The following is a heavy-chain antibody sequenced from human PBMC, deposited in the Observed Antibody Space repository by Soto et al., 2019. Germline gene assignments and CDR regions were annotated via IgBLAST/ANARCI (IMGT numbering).Heavy chain of an antibody. V-gene: IGHV1-8*01. D-gene: IGHD6-19*01. CDR2: MNPNSGNT. CDR3: AREYSSGWYDFDY. CDR1: GYTFTNYD. J-gene: IGHJ4*02. Sequence: ASVKVSCKASGYTFTNYDINWVRQATGQGLEWMGWMNPNSGNTGYAQKFQGRVTMTRNTSINTAYMELSSLRSEDTAVYYCAREYSSGWYDFDYWGQGTLVTVSS.